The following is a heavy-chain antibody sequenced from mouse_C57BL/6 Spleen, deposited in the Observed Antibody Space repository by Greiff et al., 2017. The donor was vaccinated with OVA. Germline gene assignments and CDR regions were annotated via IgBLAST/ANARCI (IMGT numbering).Heavy chain of an antibody. CDR2: ISSGGDYI. CDR3: TRDRWLLQDY. V-gene: IGHV5-9-1*02. J-gene: IGHJ2*01. Sequence: EVKLVESGAGLVKPGGSLKLSCAASGFTFSSYAMSWVRQTPEKRLEWVAYISSGGDYIYYADTVKGRFTISRDNARNTLYLQMSSLKSEDTAMDYCTRDRWLLQDYWGQGTTLTVSS. D-gene: IGHD2-3*01. CDR1: GFTFSSYA.